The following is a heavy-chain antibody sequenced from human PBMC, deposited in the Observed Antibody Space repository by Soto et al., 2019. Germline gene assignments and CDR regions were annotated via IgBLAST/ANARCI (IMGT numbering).Heavy chain of an antibody. D-gene: IGHD5-18*01. CDR1: GFTFSDYY. CDR2: ISSSSSYT. Sequence: GGSLRLSCAASGFTFSDYYMSWIRQAPGKGLEWVSYISSSSSYTNYADSVKGRFTISRDNAKNSLYLQMNSLRAEDTAVYYCARDLPDTAMVTDYWGQGTLVTVSS. J-gene: IGHJ4*02. V-gene: IGHV3-11*06. CDR3: ARDLPDTAMVTDY.